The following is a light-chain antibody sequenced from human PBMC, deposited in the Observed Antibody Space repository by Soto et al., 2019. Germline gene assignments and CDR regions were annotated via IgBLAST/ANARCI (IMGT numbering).Light chain of an antibody. Sequence: IGMSQSAATLSVSKGERATLSCRASQSVSSNLAWYQQKPGQAPRLLISGISTRATGIPDRFSGSGSGTHFTLTISRLEPEDFAVYYCQQFGTSPCTFGHLTKV. CDR1: QSVSSN. CDR2: GIS. V-gene: IGKV3D-15*01. CDR3: QQFGTSPCT. J-gene: IGKJ1*01.